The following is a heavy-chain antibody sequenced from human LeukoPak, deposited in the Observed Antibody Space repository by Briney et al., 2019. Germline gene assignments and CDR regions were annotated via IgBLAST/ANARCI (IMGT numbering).Heavy chain of an antibody. D-gene: IGHD5-12*01. CDR3: ARVAHDQYSGYDFDY. J-gene: IGHJ4*02. V-gene: IGHV1-2*02. CDR2: INPNSGGT. Sequence: EASVKVSCKASGYTFTGYYMHWVRQAPGQGLEWMGWINPNSGGTNYAQKFQGRVTMARDTSISTAYMELSRLRSDDTAVYYCARVAHDQYSGYDFDYWGQGTLVTVSS. CDR1: GYTFTGYY.